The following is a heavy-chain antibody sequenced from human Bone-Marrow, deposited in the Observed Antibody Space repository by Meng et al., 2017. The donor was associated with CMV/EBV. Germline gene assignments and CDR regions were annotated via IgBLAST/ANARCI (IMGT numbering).Heavy chain of an antibody. J-gene: IGHJ3*02. V-gene: IGHV3-30*04. CDR3: ARVDGATTYNLYAFDI. D-gene: IGHD1-14*01. CDR1: GFIFRSYA. CDR2: ISNDGTNK. Sequence: GGSLRLSCAASGFIFRSYAMHWVRRAPGKGLEWVAVISNDGTNKYYADSVKGRFTISRGNSKNTLYLQMNSLRAEDTAVYYCARVDGATTYNLYAFDIWGQGTMVTVSS.